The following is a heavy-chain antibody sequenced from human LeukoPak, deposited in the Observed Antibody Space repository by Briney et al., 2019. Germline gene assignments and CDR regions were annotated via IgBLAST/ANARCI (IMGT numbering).Heavy chain of an antibody. CDR3: AKDSSAYYYLSNYFDY. J-gene: IGHJ4*02. D-gene: IGHD3-22*01. CDR2: ISGSGGST. CDR1: GFTFSNYG. Sequence: GGSLRLSCAASGFTFSNYGMSWVRQAPGNGLEWVSGISGSGGSTYYADSVKGRFTISRDNSRNTLYLQMNSLRAEDTAVYYCAKDSSAYYYLSNYFDYWGQGTLVTVSS. V-gene: IGHV3-23*01.